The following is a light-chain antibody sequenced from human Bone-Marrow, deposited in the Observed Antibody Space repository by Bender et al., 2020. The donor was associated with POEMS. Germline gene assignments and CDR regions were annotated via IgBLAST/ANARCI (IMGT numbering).Light chain of an antibody. V-gene: IGLV1-44*01. CDR1: SSNIGTNP. CDR3: AAWEDSRNGWV. J-gene: IGLJ3*02. Sequence: QSVLTQPPSASGTPGQRVTISCSGNSSNIGTNPVNWYQQLPGTAPKLLIYINNQRPSGVPDRFSGSKSGTSASLAISGLQSEDEADYYCAAWEDSRNGWVFGGGTKLTVL. CDR2: INN.